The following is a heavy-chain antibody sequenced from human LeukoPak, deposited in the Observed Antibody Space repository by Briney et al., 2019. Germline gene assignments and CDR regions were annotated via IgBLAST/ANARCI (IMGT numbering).Heavy chain of an antibody. CDR3: AKVKRGILRYFDWLLNDY. Sequence: GGSLRLSCAASGFTFSNYAMHWVRQAPGKGLEYVAAISSNGGSTYYANSVKGRVTISRDNSKNTLHLQMGSLRAEDTAVYYCAKVKRGILRYFDWLLNDYWGQGTLVTVSS. D-gene: IGHD3-9*01. J-gene: IGHJ4*02. V-gene: IGHV3-64*01. CDR2: ISSNGGST. CDR1: GFTFSNYA.